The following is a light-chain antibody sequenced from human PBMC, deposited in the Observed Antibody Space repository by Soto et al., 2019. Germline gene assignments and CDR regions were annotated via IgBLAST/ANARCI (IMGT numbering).Light chain of an antibody. CDR1: QSVGSSY. CDR2: GAS. CDR3: QQYINSPWT. J-gene: IGKJ1*01. V-gene: IGKV3-20*01. Sequence: EVVLTQSPGTLSLSPGERATLSCGASQSVGSSYLAWYQQKPRQARRLLIYGASTRATGIPDRFSGSGSGTEYTLTISRLEPEDFAVYYCQQYINSPWTFGQGTKVEI.